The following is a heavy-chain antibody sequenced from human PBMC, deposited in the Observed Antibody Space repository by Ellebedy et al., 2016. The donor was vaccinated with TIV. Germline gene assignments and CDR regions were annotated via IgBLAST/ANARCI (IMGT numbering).Heavy chain of an antibody. Sequence: ASVKVSCKTSGYTFTSYYVHWVRQAPGQGLEVMGIINPSGGSTTYAQKLQGRVTMTRDTSTRTVYMELSSLRSEDTAVYYCARDSDNGLDVWGQGTKVTVSS. V-gene: IGHV1-46*04. CDR3: ARDSDNGLDV. CDR2: INPSGGST. J-gene: IGHJ6*02. D-gene: IGHD1-26*01. CDR1: GYTFTSYY.